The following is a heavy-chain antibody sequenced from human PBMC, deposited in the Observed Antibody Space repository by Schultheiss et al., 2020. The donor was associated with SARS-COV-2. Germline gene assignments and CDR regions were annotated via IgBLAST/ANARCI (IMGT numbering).Heavy chain of an antibody. D-gene: IGHD2-2*01. Sequence: GGSLRLSCAASGFTFSTYSMNWVRQAPGKGLEWVSSISSSSSYIYYADSVKGRFTISRDNAKNSLYLQMNSLRAEDTAVYYCAKDRNIVVVPAATHYYYYGMDVWGQGTTVTVSS. J-gene: IGHJ6*02. V-gene: IGHV3-21*01. CDR1: GFTFSTYS. CDR2: ISSSSSYI. CDR3: AKDRNIVVVPAATHYYYYGMDV.